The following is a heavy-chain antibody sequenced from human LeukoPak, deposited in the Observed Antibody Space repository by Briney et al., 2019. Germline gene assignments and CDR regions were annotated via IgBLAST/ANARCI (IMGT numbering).Heavy chain of an antibody. CDR3: ARDRFGEFPADY. D-gene: IGHD3-10*01. CDR1: GYTLTELS. V-gene: IGHV1-24*01. CDR2: FDPEDGET. J-gene: IGHJ4*02. Sequence: ASVKVSCKVSGYTLTELSMYWVRQAPGKGLEWMGGFDPEDGETIYAQKFQGRVTMTEDTSTDTAYMELSSLRSEDTAVYFCARDRFGEFPADYWGQGTLVAVSS.